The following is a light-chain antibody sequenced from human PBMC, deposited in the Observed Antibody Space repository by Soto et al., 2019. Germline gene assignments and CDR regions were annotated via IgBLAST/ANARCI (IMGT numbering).Light chain of an antibody. V-gene: IGKV3-20*01. CDR3: QQYGSSPYT. CDR1: QSVSSTY. CDR2: GAS. J-gene: IGKJ2*01. Sequence: EIVLTQSPGTLSLSPGERATLSCRASQSVSSTYLAWYQQKPGQAPRLLIYGASIRATGVPDRFSGSGSGTDFTLTISRLEPDDFAAYYCQQYGSSPYTFGQGTKLEIK.